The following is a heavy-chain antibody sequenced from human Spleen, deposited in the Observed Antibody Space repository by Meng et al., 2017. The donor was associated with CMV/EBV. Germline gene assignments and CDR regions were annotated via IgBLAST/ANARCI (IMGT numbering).Heavy chain of an antibody. CDR2: ISDSGDSP. J-gene: IGHJ4*02. D-gene: IGHD5-18*01. CDR3: AKTLNGYGGEDS. CDR1: GFTFNSYA. V-gene: IGHV3-23*01. Sequence: GGSLRLSCTASGFTFNSYAITWVRQAPGKGLEWVSLISDSGDSPYYADSVKGRFIISRDNSKNMVYLQMKSLRADDTARYYCAKTLNGYGGEDSWGQGTLVTVSS.